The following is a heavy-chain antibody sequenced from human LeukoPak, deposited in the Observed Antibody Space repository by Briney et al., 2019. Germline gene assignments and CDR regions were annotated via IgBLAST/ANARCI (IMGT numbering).Heavy chain of an antibody. Sequence: SCKASGGTFSSYAMSWVRQAPGKGLEWVSAISGSGGSTYYADSVKGRFTISRDNSKNTLYLQMNSLRAEDTAVYYCAKDLYHYYDSSGYYYPLDYWGQGTLVTVSS. D-gene: IGHD3-22*01. J-gene: IGHJ4*02. V-gene: IGHV3-23*01. CDR1: GGTFSSYA. CDR3: AKDLYHYYDSSGYYYPLDY. CDR2: ISGSGGST.